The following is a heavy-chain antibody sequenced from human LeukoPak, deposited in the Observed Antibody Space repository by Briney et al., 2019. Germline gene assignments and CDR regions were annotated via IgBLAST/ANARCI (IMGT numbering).Heavy chain of an antibody. CDR2: IYHSGST. D-gene: IGHD3-22*01. V-gene: IGHV4-4*02. Sequence: SGTLSLTCAVSGGSISSSNWWSWVRQPPGKGLEWIGEIYHSGSTNYNPSLKSRVTISVDTSKNQFSLKLSSVTAADTAVYYCANPGHYDSSGYYYEQGAFDIWGQGTMVTVSS. CDR3: ANPGHYDSSGYYYEQGAFDI. J-gene: IGHJ3*02. CDR1: GGSISSSNW.